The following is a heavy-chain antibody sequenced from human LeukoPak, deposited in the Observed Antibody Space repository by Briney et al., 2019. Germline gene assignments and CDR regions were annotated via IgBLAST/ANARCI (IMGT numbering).Heavy chain of an antibody. Sequence: SETLSLTWTVSGGSVSSGSYYWSWIRQPPGKGLEWIGYIYYSGSTNYNPSLKSRVTISVDTSKNQFSLKLSSVTAADTAVYYCARDPLYCSGGSCYRGAFDIWGQGTMVTVSS. J-gene: IGHJ3*02. CDR2: IYYSGST. D-gene: IGHD2-15*01. CDR1: GGSVSSGSYY. V-gene: IGHV4-61*01. CDR3: ARDPLYCSGGSCYRGAFDI.